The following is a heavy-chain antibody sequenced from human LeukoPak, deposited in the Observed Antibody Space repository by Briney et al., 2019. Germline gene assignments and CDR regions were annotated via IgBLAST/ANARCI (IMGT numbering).Heavy chain of an antibody. CDR3: AKGGGNTYFDY. V-gene: IGHV3-23*01. CDR1: GFTFSNYV. D-gene: IGHD3-16*01. CDR2: ISGSGGSP. J-gene: IGHJ4*02. Sequence: GGSLRLSCAASGFTFSNYVMSWVRQAPGKGLEWVSGISGSGGSPYHADSVKGRFTISRDNPKNTLYLQMNSLRVEDTAVYYCAKGGGNTYFDYWGQGTLVTVSS.